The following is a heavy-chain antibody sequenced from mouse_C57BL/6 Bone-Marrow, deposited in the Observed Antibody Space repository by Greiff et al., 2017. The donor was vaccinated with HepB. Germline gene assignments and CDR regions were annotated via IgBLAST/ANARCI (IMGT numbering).Heavy chain of an antibody. Sequence: QVQLKQSGPELVKPGASMKISCKASGYAFSSSWMNWVKQRPGKGLEWIGRIYPGDGDTNYNGKFKGKATLTADKSSSTAYMQLSSLTSEDSAVYFCARWLLPFAYWGQGTLVTVSA. CDR3: ARWLLPFAY. V-gene: IGHV1-82*01. J-gene: IGHJ3*01. CDR2: IYPGDGDT. D-gene: IGHD2-3*01. CDR1: GYAFSSSW.